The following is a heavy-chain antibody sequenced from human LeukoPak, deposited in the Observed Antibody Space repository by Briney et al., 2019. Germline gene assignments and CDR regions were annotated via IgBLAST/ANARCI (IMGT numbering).Heavy chain of an antibody. V-gene: IGHV4-34*01. CDR3: ARRRSYGYKGYYYYMDV. CDR2: INHSGST. Sequence: GSLRLSCAASGFTFSSYEMNWVRQAPGKGLEWIGEINHSGSTNYNPSLKSRVTISVDTSKNQFSLKLSSVTAADTAVYYCARRRSYGYKGYYYYMDVWGKGTTVTISS. J-gene: IGHJ6*03. CDR1: GFTFSSYE. D-gene: IGHD5-18*01.